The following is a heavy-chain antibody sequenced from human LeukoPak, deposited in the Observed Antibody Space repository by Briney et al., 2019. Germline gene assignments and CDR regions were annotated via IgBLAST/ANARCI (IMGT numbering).Heavy chain of an antibody. V-gene: IGHV6-1*01. CDR3: ASSIVAAGSLDY. J-gene: IGHJ4*02. Sequence: SQTLSLTCAISGDSISSNSAAWNWNRQSPSRGLEWLGRTYYRSQWYNDYAVSVKSRLTINPDTSKNQFSLQLNSVTPEDTAVYYCASSIVAAGSLDYWGQGTLVTASS. CDR2: TYYRSQWYN. CDR1: GDSISSNSAA. D-gene: IGHD6-13*01.